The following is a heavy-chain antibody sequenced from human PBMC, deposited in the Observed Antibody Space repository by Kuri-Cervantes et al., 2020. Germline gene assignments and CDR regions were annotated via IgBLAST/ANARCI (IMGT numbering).Heavy chain of an antibody. V-gene: IGHV4-59*08. Sequence: GSLRLSCAASGFTFSSYGMHWVRQAPGKGLEWIGYIYYSGSTNYNPSLQSRVTISVDTSKNQFSLNLSSVTAADTAMYYCASLYYYDTTHWGQGTLVTVSS. D-gene: IGHD3-22*01. J-gene: IGHJ4*02. CDR1: GFTFSSYG. CDR2: IYYSGST. CDR3: ASLYYYDTTH.